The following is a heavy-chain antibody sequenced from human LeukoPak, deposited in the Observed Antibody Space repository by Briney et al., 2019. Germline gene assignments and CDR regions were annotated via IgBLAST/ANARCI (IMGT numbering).Heavy chain of an antibody. CDR2: IDPSDSYT. CDR3: ARLDYDSSGYYYIYFQH. Sequence: PGGSLRLSCKGSGYSFTSYWISWVRQMPGKGLEWMGRIDPSDSYTNYSPSFQGHVTISADKSISTAYLQWSSLKASDTAMYYCARLDYDSSGYYYIYFQHWGQGILVTVSS. J-gene: IGHJ1*01. CDR1: GYSFTSYW. V-gene: IGHV5-10-1*01. D-gene: IGHD3-22*01.